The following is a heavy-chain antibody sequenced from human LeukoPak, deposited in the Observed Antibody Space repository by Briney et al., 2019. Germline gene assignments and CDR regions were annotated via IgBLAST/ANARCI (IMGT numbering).Heavy chain of an antibody. D-gene: IGHD4-11*01. CDR3: AKGPNESSNYLFDY. CDR2: ITGSGGGT. Sequence: GGSLRLSCAASGFTFSSYAMSWVRQAPGKGLEWVSVITGSGGGTYYADSVKGRFTTSRDNSKNMLYVQMTSLGAEDTAVYYCAKGPNESSNYLFDYWGQGTLVSVSS. J-gene: IGHJ4*02. CDR1: GFTFSSYA. V-gene: IGHV3-23*01.